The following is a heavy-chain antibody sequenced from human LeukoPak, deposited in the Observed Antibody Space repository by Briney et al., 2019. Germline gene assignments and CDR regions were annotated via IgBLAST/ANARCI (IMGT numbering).Heavy chain of an antibody. CDR1: GGTFSSYA. Sequence: SVKVSCKASGGTFSSYAISWVRQAPGQGLEWMGRIIPIFGIANYAQKFQGRVTITADKSTSTAYMELSSLRSEDTAVSYGAYGDTPSYWGQGTLVTVSS. CDR2: IIPIFGIA. D-gene: IGHD4-17*01. J-gene: IGHJ4*02. V-gene: IGHV1-69*04. CDR3: AYGDTPSY.